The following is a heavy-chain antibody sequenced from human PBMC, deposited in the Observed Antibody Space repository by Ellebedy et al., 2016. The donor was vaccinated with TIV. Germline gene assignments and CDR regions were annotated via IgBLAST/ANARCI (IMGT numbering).Heavy chain of an antibody. J-gene: IGHJ3*02. CDR3: ARDMAWGNERVNDALDI. Sequence: GGSLRLSCAASGFTFTPDAMNWVRQAPGKGLGWVSYISGSSLTMYYADSVKGRFTISRDNAKNSLFLQMGSLTAEDTAVYYCARDMAWGNERVNDALDIWGQGTMVTV. CDR2: ISGSSLTM. V-gene: IGHV3-48*04. D-gene: IGHD7-27*01. CDR1: GFTFTPDA.